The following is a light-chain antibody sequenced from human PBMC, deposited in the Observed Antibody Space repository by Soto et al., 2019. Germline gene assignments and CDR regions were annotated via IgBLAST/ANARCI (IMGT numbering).Light chain of an antibody. CDR2: GAS. Sequence: EIVMTQSPATLSVSPGERAILSCRASQSVSNNLAWYQQKPGQAPRLLIYGASTRATVIPARFSGTGSGTEFTLTISSLQSEDFAVYYCQQYNNWPLTFGGGTKVEIK. V-gene: IGKV3D-15*01. CDR3: QQYNNWPLT. CDR1: QSVSNN. J-gene: IGKJ4*01.